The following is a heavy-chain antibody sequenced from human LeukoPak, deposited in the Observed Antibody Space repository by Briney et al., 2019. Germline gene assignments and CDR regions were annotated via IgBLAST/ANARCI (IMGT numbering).Heavy chain of an antibody. J-gene: IGHJ4*02. CDR3: AKDPTHYRVWDYYETIGLSY. CDR1: GFTFSSYG. V-gene: IGHV3-30*02. CDR2: IRYDGSNK. D-gene: IGHD3-22*01. Sequence: GGSLRLSCAASGFTFSSYGMHWVRQAPGKGLEWVAFIRYDGSNKYYADSVKGRFTISRDNSKNTLNLQMNSLRVEDTAVYYCAKDPTHYRVWDYYETIGLSYWGQGTLVTVSS.